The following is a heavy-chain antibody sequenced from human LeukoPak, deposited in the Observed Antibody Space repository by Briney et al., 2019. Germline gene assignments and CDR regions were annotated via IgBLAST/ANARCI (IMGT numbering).Heavy chain of an antibody. CDR3: ARDRITMVRGVILYYYGMDV. J-gene: IGHJ6*02. V-gene: IGHV3-33*01. D-gene: IGHD3-10*01. Sequence: GGSLRLSCAASGFTFSSYGMPWVRQAPGKGLEWVAVIWYDGSNKYYADSVKGRFTISRDNSKNTLYLQMNSLRAEDTAVYYCARDRITMVRGVILYYYGMDVWGQGTTVTVSS. CDR1: GFTFSSYG. CDR2: IWYDGSNK.